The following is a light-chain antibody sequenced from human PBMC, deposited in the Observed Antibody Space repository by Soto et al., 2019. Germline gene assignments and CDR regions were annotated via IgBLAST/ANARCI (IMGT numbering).Light chain of an antibody. CDR2: AAS. V-gene: IGKV1-27*01. J-gene: IGKJ1*01. CDR3: RKYNSSPWT. CDR1: QGISNY. Sequence: DIQMTQSPSSLSASVGDRVTITCRASQGISNYLACYQQKPGKIPKVLIYAASTLQSRVPSRFSGSGSGTDFTLTIISLQPEDVGTYYCRKYNSSPWTFGQRNNGEIQ.